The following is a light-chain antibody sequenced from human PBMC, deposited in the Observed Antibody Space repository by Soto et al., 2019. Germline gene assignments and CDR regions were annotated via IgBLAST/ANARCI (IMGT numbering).Light chain of an antibody. CDR1: SSDVGSYNL. CDR3: KSYAGSNNYV. J-gene: IGLJ1*01. V-gene: IGLV2-14*02. CDR2: EGS. Sequence: QSAQTHPASASWSPGHSITISCTGTSSDVGSYNLVSWYQQHPGKAPKLMIYEGSKRPSGVSNRFSGSKSGNTASLTVSGLQAADEADYFCKSYAGSNNYVFGSGTKVTVL.